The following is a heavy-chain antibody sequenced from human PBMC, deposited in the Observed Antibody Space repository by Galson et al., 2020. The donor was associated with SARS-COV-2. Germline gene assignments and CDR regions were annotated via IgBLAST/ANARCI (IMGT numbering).Heavy chain of an antibody. D-gene: IGHD3-9*01. Sequence: ASVKVSCKASGYTFTSYGISWVRPAPGQGLEWMGWISAYNGNTNYAQKLQGRVTMNRDTSTNTAYMDLRSLRSDDTAVYYCARQILTGYYSFYYFDYWGQGTLVTVSS. J-gene: IGHJ4*02. CDR1: GYTFTSYG. CDR2: ISAYNGNT. V-gene: IGHV1-18*01. CDR3: ARQILTGYYSFYYFDY.